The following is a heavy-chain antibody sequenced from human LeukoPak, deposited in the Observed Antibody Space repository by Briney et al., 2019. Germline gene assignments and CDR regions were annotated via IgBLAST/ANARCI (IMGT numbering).Heavy chain of an antibody. V-gene: IGHV4-61*02. J-gene: IGHJ6*02. CDR3: ARDPHPKYYYGSGSYPPRGMDV. CDR1: GGSISSGSYY. Sequence: SETLSLTCTVSGGSISSGSYYWSWIRQPGGKGLEWIGRIYTSGSTNYNPSLKSRVTISVDTSKNQFSLKLSSVTAADTAVYYCARDPHPKYYYGSGSYPPRGMDVWGQGTTVTVSS. D-gene: IGHD3-10*01. CDR2: IYTSGST.